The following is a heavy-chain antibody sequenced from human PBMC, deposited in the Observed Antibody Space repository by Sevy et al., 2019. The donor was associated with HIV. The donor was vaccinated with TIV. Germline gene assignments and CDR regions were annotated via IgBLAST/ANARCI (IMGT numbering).Heavy chain of an antibody. CDR2: IYYSGST. CDR3: ARGSRGIAAAIDS. J-gene: IGHJ4*02. CDR1: GGSISSYY. Sequence: SETLSLTCTVSGGSISSYYWNWIRQPPGKALEWIGYIYYSGSTNYNPSLTSRVTISVDTSKNQFSLKLSSVTAADTAVYYCARGSRGIAAAIDSWGQGTLVTVSS. D-gene: IGHD6-13*01. V-gene: IGHV4-59*01.